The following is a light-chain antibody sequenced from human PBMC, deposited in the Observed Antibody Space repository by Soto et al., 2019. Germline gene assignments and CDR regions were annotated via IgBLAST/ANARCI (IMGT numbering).Light chain of an antibody. J-gene: IGKJ2*01. V-gene: IGKV3-15*01. CDR1: QSVSEN. CDR3: QQSNNWPYT. Sequence: IVMTQSPATLSVSPGERGTLSCRASQSVSENLAWYQQKPGQAPRLLIYGASTRATTTPARFSGSGSGTEFTLTISSLQSEDFAVYLCQQSNNWPYTFCQGTKLDI. CDR2: GAS.